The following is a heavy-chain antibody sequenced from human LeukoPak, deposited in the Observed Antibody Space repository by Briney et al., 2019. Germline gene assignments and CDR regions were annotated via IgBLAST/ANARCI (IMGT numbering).Heavy chain of an antibody. CDR2: IIPILGIA. V-gene: IGHV1-69*04. CDR3: ARDAIAAAGTTRYYYYSMDV. CDR1: GGTFSSYA. D-gene: IGHD6-13*01. Sequence: ASVKVSCKASGGTFSSYAISWVRQAPGQGLEWMGRIIPILGIANYAQKFQGRVTITADKSTSTAYMELSSLRSEDTAVYYCARDAIAAAGTTRYYYYSMDVWGQGTTVTVSS. J-gene: IGHJ6*02.